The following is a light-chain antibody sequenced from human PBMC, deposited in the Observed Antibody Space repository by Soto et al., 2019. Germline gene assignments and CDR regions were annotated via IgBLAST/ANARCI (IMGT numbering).Light chain of an antibody. V-gene: IGKV3-11*01. CDR1: QSVGSY. CDR2: DAS. Sequence: EIVLTQSPATLSLSPGERATLSCRASQSVGSYLAWYQQKPGQAPRLLIFDASNRVTGIPARFSGSGSGTDFTLTISSLEPEDFAVYYCQQRRNWLTFGGGTKVEIK. CDR3: QQRRNWLT. J-gene: IGKJ4*01.